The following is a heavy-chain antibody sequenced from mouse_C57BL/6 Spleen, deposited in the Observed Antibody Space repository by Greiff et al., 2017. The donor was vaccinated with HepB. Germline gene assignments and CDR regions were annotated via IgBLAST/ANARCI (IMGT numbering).Heavy chain of an antibody. CDR3: AREWDYGSSYGYFDV. CDR1: GYTFTSYD. Sequence: QVQLQQSGPELVKPGASVKLSCKASGYTFTSYDINWVKQRPGQGLEWIGWIYPRDGSTKYNEKFKGKATLTVDTASSTAYMELHSQTSEDSAVYFCAREWDYGSSYGYFDVWGTGTTVTVSS. D-gene: IGHD1-1*01. V-gene: IGHV1-85*01. CDR2: IYPRDGST. J-gene: IGHJ1*03.